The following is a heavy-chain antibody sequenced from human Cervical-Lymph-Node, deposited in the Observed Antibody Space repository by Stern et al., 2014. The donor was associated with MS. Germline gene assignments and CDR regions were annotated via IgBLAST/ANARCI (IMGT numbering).Heavy chain of an antibody. J-gene: IGHJ5*02. D-gene: IGHD3-16*01. CDR2: INPNNGGA. Sequence: QVQLGQSGDEVKEPGAAVKVSCMASGYTFTNFFIHWVRQAPGQGLEWMGCINPNNGGATFAQKFQDRVTMTRDTSITTAYMELTSLRPDDTAVYYCGRGARTFDPWCQGTLVTVSA. CDR3: GRGARTFDP. V-gene: IGHV1-2*02. CDR1: GYTFTNFF.